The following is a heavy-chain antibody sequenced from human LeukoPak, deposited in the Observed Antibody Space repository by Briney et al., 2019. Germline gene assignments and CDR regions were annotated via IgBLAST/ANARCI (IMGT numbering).Heavy chain of an antibody. J-gene: IGHJ4*02. CDR3: ACSGGYSYGYFDY. CDR2: IIPIFGTA. D-gene: IGHD5-18*01. Sequence: SVKVSCKASGGTFSSYAISWVRQAPGQGLEWMGGIIPIFGTANYAQKFQGRVTVTEDTSTDTAYMELSSLRSEDTAVYYCACSGGYSYGYFDYWGQGTLVTVSS. CDR1: GGTFSSYA. V-gene: IGHV1-69*06.